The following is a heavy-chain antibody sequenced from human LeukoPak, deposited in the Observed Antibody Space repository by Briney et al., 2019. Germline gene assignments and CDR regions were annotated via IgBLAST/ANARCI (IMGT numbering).Heavy chain of an antibody. D-gene: IGHD1-1*01. CDR2: VNHRGDT. CDR1: GGSFSAY. CDR3: ARGPTISETGYFDY. Sequence: PSETLSLTCAVYGGSFSAYWSWIRQSPGKGLQWIAEVNHRGDTNYNPSVKGRVTISVDTSKNQFPLKVTSLTAADTAVYYCARGPTISETGYFDYWGQGTLVTVSS. J-gene: IGHJ4*03. V-gene: IGHV4-34*01.